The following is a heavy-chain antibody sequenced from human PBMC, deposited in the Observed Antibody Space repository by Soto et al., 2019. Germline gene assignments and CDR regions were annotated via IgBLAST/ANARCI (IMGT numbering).Heavy chain of an antibody. CDR3: AKDWYSGSYSDY. J-gene: IGHJ4*02. CDR2: ISGSGGST. CDR1: GFTFSSYA. Sequence: EVQLLESGGGLVQPGGSLRLSCAASGFTFSSYAMSWVRQAPGKGLEWVSAISGSGGSTYYADSVKGRFTISRDNSKNTLYLQVNSLRAEDTAVYYCAKDWYSGSYSDYWGQGTLVTVSS. D-gene: IGHD1-26*01. V-gene: IGHV3-23*01.